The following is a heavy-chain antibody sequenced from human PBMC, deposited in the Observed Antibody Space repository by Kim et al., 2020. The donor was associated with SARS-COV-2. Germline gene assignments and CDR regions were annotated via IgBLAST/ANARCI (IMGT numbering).Heavy chain of an antibody. V-gene: IGHV3-21*01. D-gene: IGHD6-13*01. CDR1: GFTFSSYS. CDR3: SRDGSAGPRCYFDS. J-gene: IGHJ4*02. Sequence: GGSLRLSCAASGFTFSSYSMNWVRQAPGKGLEWVSSISSSSSSIYYADSVKGRFTISRDDARNSVYLQMNSLRAEDTAVYYCSRDGSAGPRCYFDSWGQG. CDR2: ISSSSSSI.